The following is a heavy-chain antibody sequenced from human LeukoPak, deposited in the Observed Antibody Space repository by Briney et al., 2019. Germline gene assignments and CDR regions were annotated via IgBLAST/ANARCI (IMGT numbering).Heavy chain of an antibody. CDR1: GYTFTGYY. D-gene: IGHD3-22*01. Sequence: ASVKVSCKAPGYTFTGYYMHWVRQAPGQGLEWMGWINPNSGGTNYAQKFQGRVTMTRDTSISTAYMELSRLRSDDTAVYHCARLDYYDSSGYYTYYFDYWGQGTLVTVSS. J-gene: IGHJ4*02. CDR3: ARLDYYDSSGYYTYYFDY. V-gene: IGHV1-2*02. CDR2: INPNSGGT.